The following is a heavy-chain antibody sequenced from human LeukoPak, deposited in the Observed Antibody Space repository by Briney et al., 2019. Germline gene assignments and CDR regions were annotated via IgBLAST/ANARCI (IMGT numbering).Heavy chain of an antibody. CDR3: AREDGYCSGGNCYSYFDS. CDR2: ISWNSGSI. V-gene: IGHV3-9*01. J-gene: IGHJ4*02. Sequence: GRSLRLSCAASGFTFDDYAMHWVRQAPGKGLEWVSGISWNSGSIGYADSVKGRFTISRDNAKNSLYLQMYSLRAEDTAVYFCAREDGYCSGGNCYSYFDSWGQGTLVTVSS. CDR1: GFTFDDYA. D-gene: IGHD2-15*01.